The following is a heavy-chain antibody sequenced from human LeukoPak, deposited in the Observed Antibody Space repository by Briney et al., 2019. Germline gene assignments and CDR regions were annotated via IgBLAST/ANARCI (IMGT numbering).Heavy chain of an antibody. Sequence: ASAKVSCKASGGTFSSYAISWVRQAPGQGLEWMGRIIPILGIANYAQKFQGRVTITADKSTSTAYMELSSLRSEDTAVYYCARGEYYYDSSGYYAFDYWGQGTLVTVSS. V-gene: IGHV1-69*04. J-gene: IGHJ4*02. D-gene: IGHD3-22*01. CDR3: ARGEYYYDSSGYYAFDY. CDR1: GGTFSSYA. CDR2: IIPILGIA.